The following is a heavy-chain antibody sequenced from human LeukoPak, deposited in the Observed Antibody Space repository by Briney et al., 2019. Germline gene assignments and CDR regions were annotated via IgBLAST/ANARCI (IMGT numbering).Heavy chain of an antibody. CDR3: ARNEGSF. V-gene: IGHV3-21*04. D-gene: IGHD1-26*01. J-gene: IGHJ4*02. CDR2: ISFSSTHI. Sequence: GGSLRLSCAASGFIFSNYGMSWVRQAPGKGLEWVSSISFSSTHIYYADSIQGRFTISRDNAKNSLFLQMDSLRAEETAVYYCARNEGSFWGQGTLVTVSS. CDR1: GFIFSNYG.